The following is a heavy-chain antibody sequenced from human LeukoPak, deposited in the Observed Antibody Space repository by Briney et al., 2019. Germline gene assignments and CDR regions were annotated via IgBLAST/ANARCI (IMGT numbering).Heavy chain of an antibody. CDR2: IIPIFGTA. V-gene: IGHV1-69*06. CDR1: GGTFSSYA. D-gene: IGHD2-15*01. Sequence: ASVKVSCKASGGTFSSYAISWVRQAPGQGLEWMGGIIPIFGTANYAQKFQGRVTITAHKSTSTAYMELSSLRSEDTAVYYCARDDSGGSFFDYWGQGTLVTVSS. CDR3: ARDDSGGSFFDY. J-gene: IGHJ4*02.